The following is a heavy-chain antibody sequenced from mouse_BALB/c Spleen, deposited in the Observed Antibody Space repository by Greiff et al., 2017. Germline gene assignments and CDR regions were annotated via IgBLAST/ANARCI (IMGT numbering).Heavy chain of an antibody. CDR1: GFTFSSYT. V-gene: IGHV5-12-2*01. J-gene: IGHJ2*01. D-gene: IGHD1-2*01. CDR3: ARHSDYGLDY. CDR2: ISDGGSYT. Sequence: EVKLVESGGGLVQPGGSLKLSCAASGFTFSSYTMSWVRQTPEKRLEWVAYISDGGSYTYYPDTVKGRFTISRDNAKNTLYLQMSSLKSEDTALYYCARHSDYGLDYWGQGTTLTVSS.